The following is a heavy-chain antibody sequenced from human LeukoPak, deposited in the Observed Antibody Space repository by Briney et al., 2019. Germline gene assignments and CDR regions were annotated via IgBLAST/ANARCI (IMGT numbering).Heavy chain of an antibody. CDR2: IWYDGSNK. J-gene: IGHJ3*02. CDR1: GFTFSSYG. CDR3: ARWETTRAFDI. Sequence: GGSLRLSCAASGFTFSSYGMHWVRQAPGKGLEWVAVIWYDGSNKYYADSVKGRFTISRDNSKNTLYLQMNSLRAEDTAVYYCARWETTRAFDIWGQGPMVTVSS. D-gene: IGHD1-7*01. V-gene: IGHV3-30*19.